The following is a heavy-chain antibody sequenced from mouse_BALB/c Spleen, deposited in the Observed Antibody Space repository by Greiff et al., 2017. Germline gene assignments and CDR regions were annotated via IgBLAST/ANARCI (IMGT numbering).Heavy chain of an antibody. V-gene: IGHV5-4*02. Sequence: EVMLVESGGGLVKPGGSLKLSCAASGFTFSDYYMYWVRQTPEKRLEWVATISDGGSYTYYPDSVKGRFTISRDNAKNNLYLQMSSLKSEDTAMYYCARITTVVATYFDYWGQGTTLTVSS. CDR3: ARITTVVATYFDY. CDR2: ISDGGSYT. CDR1: GFTFSDYY. D-gene: IGHD1-1*01. J-gene: IGHJ2*01.